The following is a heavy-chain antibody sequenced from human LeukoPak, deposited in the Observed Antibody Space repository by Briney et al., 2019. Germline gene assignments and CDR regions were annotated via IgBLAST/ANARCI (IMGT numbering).Heavy chain of an antibody. J-gene: IGHJ4*02. CDR2: IYPGDSDT. CDR3: ARLPMSYSSSWYHYFDY. Sequence: GESLKISCKGSGYSFTSYWIGWVRQMPGKGLEWMGIIYPGDSDTRYSPSFQGQVTISADKSISTAYLQWSSLKASDTAMHYCARLPMSYSSSWYHYFDYWGQGTLVTVSS. CDR1: GYSFTSYW. D-gene: IGHD6-13*01. V-gene: IGHV5-51*01.